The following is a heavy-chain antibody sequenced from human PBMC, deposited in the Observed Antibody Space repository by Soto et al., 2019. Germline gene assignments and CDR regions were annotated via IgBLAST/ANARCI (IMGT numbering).Heavy chain of an antibody. CDR1: GYTFKKYW. Sequence: EVQLVQSGAEVKKPGEPLKISCKASGYTFKKYWIGWVRQMPGKGPEWMGMIDGGDSDARYSPSFQGQVTISVARSADTAYLQWNSLKASDSGMYFCARHAPPDVIGGGYYYYMDVWGLGTSVTVS. CDR2: IDGGDSDA. D-gene: IGHD2-21*01. CDR3: ARHAPPDVIGGGYYYYMDV. J-gene: IGHJ6*03. V-gene: IGHV5-51*01.